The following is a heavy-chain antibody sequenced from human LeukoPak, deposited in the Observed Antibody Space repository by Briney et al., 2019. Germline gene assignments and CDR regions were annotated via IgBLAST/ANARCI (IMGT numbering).Heavy chain of an antibody. CDR1: GFIFSSYA. CDR2: ISGSGGST. Sequence: GGSLRLSCAASGFIFSSYAMSWVRQAPGKGLEWVSAISGSGGSTYYADSVKGRFTISRDNSKNTLYLQMNSLRAEDTAVYYCAKDGPYVIAVAGTGGFDYWGQGTLVTVSS. CDR3: AKDGPYVIAVAGTGGFDY. J-gene: IGHJ4*02. V-gene: IGHV3-23*01. D-gene: IGHD6-19*01.